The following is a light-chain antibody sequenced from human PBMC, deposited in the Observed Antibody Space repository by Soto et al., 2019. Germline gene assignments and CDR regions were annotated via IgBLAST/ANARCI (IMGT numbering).Light chain of an antibody. J-gene: IGKJ1*01. CDR1: QSVTSSY. CDR3: QQYGGLPT. CDR2: GAS. Sequence: EIVLTQSPGTLSLSPGGRATLSCTASQSVTSSYIAWYQQKSGQAPRVLLYGASSRATGIPDRFRGIGSGTYFPLTISRMEPEDFAVYYCQQYGGLPTFGQGTKVDIK. V-gene: IGKV3-20*01.